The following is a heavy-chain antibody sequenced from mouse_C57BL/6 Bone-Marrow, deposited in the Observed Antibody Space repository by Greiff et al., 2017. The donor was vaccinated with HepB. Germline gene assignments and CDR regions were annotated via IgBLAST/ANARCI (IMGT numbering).Heavy chain of an antibody. CDR1: GYTFTSYW. D-gene: IGHD3-2*02. J-gene: IGHJ3*01. CDR3: ARRSSGYVLAY. Sequence: QVQLQQPGAELVMPGASVKLSCKASGYTFTSYWMHWVKQRPGQGLEWIGELDPSDSYTNYNQKFKGKSTLTVDNSSSTAYMQLSSLTSEDSSVYYCARRSSGYVLAYWGQGTLVTVSA. V-gene: IGHV1-69*01. CDR2: LDPSDSYT.